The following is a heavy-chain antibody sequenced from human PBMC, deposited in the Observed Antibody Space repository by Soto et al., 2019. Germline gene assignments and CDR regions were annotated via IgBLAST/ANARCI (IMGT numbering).Heavy chain of an antibody. J-gene: IGHJ6*02. CDR1: GFTFSSYA. CDR3: ANGRLGCYKECYYYGMDV. Sequence: HPGGSLRLSCAASGFTFSSYAMSWVRQAPGKGLEWVSAISGSGGSTYYADSVKGRFTISRDNSKNTLYLQMNSLRAEDTAVYYCANGRLGCYKECYYYGMDVWGQGTTVTVSS. CDR2: ISGSGGST. V-gene: IGHV3-23*01. D-gene: IGHD2-8*01.